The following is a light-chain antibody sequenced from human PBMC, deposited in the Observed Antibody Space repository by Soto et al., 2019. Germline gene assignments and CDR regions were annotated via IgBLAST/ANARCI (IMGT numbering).Light chain of an antibody. V-gene: IGLV2-14*01. J-gene: IGLJ1*01. CDR2: DVS. CDR3: SSYTSSSTLVV. CDR1: SSEVGGYNY. Sequence: QSALTQPASVSGSPGPSITISCTGTSSEVGGYNYVSWCQQHPGKAPKLMIYDVSNRPSGVSNRFSGSKSGNTASLTISGLQAEDEADYYCSSYTSSSTLVVFGTGTKVTVL.